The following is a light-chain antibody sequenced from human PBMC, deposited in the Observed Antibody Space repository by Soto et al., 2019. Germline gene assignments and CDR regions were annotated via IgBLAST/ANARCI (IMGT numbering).Light chain of an antibody. Sequence: EIALAQSPCTLSLSPGERATISCRASQSVFNNYLAWYQQKPGQAPRLLIYAASSRATDIPDRVSGIGSGTHFTLTISRLEPEDFAVYYCQQYGSSPRTFGQGTKVDIK. CDR2: AAS. V-gene: IGKV3-20*01. J-gene: IGKJ1*01. CDR1: QSVFNNY. CDR3: QQYGSSPRT.